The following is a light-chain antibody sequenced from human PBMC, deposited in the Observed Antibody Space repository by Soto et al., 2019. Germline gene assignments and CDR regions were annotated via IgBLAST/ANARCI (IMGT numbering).Light chain of an antibody. CDR3: QSYDSTTLGV. Sequence: NFMLTQPHSVSESPGKTVTISCTRSRGSIASNYVQWYQQRPGSSPTTVIYEGTQRPSGVPDRFSGSIDSSSNSASLTISGLKTEDEADYYCQSYDSTTLGVFGGGTKLTVL. CDR1: RGSIASNY. CDR2: EGT. J-gene: IGLJ3*02. V-gene: IGLV6-57*01.